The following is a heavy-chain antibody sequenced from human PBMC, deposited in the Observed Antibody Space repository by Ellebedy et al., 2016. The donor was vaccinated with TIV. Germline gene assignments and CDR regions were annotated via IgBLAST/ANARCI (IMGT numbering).Heavy chain of an antibody. CDR2: INSNRGDT. CDR3: ARGIMRGYSGYDWEVFNY. J-gene: IGHJ4*01. CDR1: GYTFTDYY. V-gene: IGHV1-2*02. Sequence: ASVKVSCKASGYTFTDYYINWVRQAPGPGLEWMGWINSNRGDTEYSQKFQGRVTMTRDKSTSTAYLELINLRSDDTAVYFCARGIMRGYSGYDWEVFNYWGQGTLITVSS. D-gene: IGHD5-12*01.